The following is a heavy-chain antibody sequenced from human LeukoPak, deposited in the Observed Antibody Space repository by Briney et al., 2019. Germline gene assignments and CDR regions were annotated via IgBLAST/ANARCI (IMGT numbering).Heavy chain of an antibody. D-gene: IGHD2-2*01. CDR1: GYTFTSYD. CDR2: MNPNSGNT. Sequence: ASVKVSCKASGYTFTSYDINWVRQATGQGLEWMGWMNPNSGNTGYAQKFQGRVTITSNTAISTAYSELSSLRSEDTAAYYCARSKDIVVVPAAIGISFDPWGQGTLVTVSS. CDR3: ARSKDIVVVPAAIGISFDP. J-gene: IGHJ5*02. V-gene: IGHV1-8*03.